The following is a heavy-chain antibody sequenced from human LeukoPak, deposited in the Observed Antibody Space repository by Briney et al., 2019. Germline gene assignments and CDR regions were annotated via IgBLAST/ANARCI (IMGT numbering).Heavy chain of an antibody. V-gene: IGHV4-34*01. D-gene: IGHD3-10*01. CDR1: GGSFSGYY. Sequence: PSETLSLTCAVYGGSFSGYYWSWIRQPPGKGLEWIGEINHSGSTNYNPSLKSRVTISVDTSKNQFSLKLSSVTAADTAVYYCARDLPVLWFGELPTFDYWGQGTLVTVSS. CDR2: INHSGST. CDR3: ARDLPVLWFGELPTFDY. J-gene: IGHJ4*02.